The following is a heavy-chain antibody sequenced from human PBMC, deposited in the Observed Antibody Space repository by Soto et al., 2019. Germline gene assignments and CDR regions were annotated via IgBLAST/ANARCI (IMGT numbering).Heavy chain of an antibody. J-gene: IGHJ6*02. CDR2: SVVGSGNT. CDR1: GFTFTSSA. V-gene: IGHV1-58*01. Sequence: SVKVSCKAAGFTFTSSAVQGVRQARGERLEWIGWSVVGSGNTNYAQKFQERVTITRDMSTSTAYMELSSLRSEDTAVYYCGARGVADHYYCYGMDVWGQGTTVTVSS. D-gene: IGHD6-19*01. CDR3: GARGVADHYYCYGMDV.